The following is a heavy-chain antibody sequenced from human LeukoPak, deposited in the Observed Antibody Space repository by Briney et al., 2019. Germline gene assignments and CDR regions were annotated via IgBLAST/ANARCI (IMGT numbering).Heavy chain of an antibody. CDR2: ISYDGSNK. D-gene: IGHD4-23*01. CDR1: GFTFSSYA. CDR3: AREDGGNTQD. Sequence: SGGSLRLSCAASGFTFSSYAMHWVRQAPGKGLEWVAVISYDGSNKYYADSVKGRFTISRDNSKNTLYLQMNSLRAEDTAVYYCAREDGGNTQDWGQGTLVTVSS. V-gene: IGHV3-30-3*01. J-gene: IGHJ4*02.